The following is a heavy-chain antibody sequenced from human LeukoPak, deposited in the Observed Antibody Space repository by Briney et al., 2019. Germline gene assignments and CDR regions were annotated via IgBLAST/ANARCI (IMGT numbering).Heavy chain of an antibody. CDR3: ASCYDILTGYYSP. D-gene: IGHD3-9*01. J-gene: IGHJ5*02. CDR2: IYYSGST. CDR1: GGSISSSSYY. V-gene: IGHV4-39*01. Sequence: SETLSLTCTVSGGSISSSSYYWGWIRQPPGKGLEWIGSIYYSGSTYYNPSLKSRVTISVDTSKNQFSLKLSSVTAADTAVYYCASCYDILTGYYSPWGQGTLVTVSS.